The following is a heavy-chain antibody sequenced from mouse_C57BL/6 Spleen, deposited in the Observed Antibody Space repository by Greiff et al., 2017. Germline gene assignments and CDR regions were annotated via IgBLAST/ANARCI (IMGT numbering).Heavy chain of an antibody. CDR2: FHPYNDDT. D-gene: IGHD2-4*01. Sequence: QVQLQQSGAELVKPGASVKMSCKASGYTFTTYPIEWMKQNHGKSLEWIGNFHPYNDDTKYNEKFKGKATLTVEKSSSTVYLELSRLTSDDAAVYYCGRASDYDYWYFDVWGTGTTVTVSS. CDR1: GYTFTTYP. CDR3: GRASDYDYWYFDV. J-gene: IGHJ1*03. V-gene: IGHV1-47*01.